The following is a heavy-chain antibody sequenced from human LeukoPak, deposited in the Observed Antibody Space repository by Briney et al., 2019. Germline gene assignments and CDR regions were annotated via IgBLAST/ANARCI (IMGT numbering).Heavy chain of an antibody. V-gene: IGHV3-23*01. CDR3: AKVRKCGGGSCYDWFDP. CDR1: GFTFSSYS. CDR2: ISGGGDST. Sequence: GGSLRLSCAGSGFTFSSYSMSWVRQAPGRGLEWVSAISGGGDSTYYSDSVKGRFTISRDNSKNTLYLQMNSLRAEDTAVYYCAKVRKCGGGSCYDWFDPWGQGTLVTVSS. D-gene: IGHD2-15*01. J-gene: IGHJ5*02.